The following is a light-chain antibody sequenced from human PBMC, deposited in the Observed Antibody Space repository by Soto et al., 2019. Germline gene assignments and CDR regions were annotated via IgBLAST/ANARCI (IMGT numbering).Light chain of an antibody. V-gene: IGLV2-14*01. CDR1: SSDVGGYNY. CDR3: NSYTSSTTFV. J-gene: IGLJ3*02. CDR2: EVS. Sequence: QSALTQPASVSGSPGQSITISCTGTSSDVGGYNYVSWYQQHPGKAPKLIIYEVSNRPSGVSNRFSGSKSGNTASLTISGLQAVDEADYYCNSYTSSTTFVFGGGTKLTVL.